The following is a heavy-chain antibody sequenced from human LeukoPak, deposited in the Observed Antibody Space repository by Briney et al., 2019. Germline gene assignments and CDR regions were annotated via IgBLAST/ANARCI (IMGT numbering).Heavy chain of an antibody. D-gene: IGHD2-15*01. J-gene: IGHJ4*02. CDR1: GGSISSHY. Sequence: PSETLFLTCTVSGGSISSHYWSWIRQPPGKGLEWIGYIYYSGSTNYNPSLKSRVTISVDTSKNQFSLKLSSVTAADTAVYYCARVFCSGGSCHFDYWGQGTLVTVSS. CDR3: ARVFCSGGSCHFDY. V-gene: IGHV4-59*11. CDR2: IYYSGST.